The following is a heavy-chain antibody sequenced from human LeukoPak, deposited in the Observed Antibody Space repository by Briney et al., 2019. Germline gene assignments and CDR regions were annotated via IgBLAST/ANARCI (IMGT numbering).Heavy chain of an antibody. CDR3: TRASFDH. CDR1: GYTFVTYG. J-gene: IGHJ4*02. Sequence: ASVKVSCKASGYTFVTYGINWVRQAPGQRPEWMGWISTYNGNTKYALKFQDRVTLTRDTSTATAYMELRSLTSDDRAVYYCTRASFDHWGQGTLVIVSS. CDR2: ISTYNGNT. V-gene: IGHV1-18*01.